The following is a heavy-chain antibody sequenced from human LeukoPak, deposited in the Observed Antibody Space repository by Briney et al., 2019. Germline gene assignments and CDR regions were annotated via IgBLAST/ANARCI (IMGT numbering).Heavy chain of an antibody. Sequence: PSETLSLTCAVSGGSISSSNWWSWVRQPPGKGLEWIGYIYYSGSTNYNPSLKSRVTISVDTSKNQFSLKLYSVTAADTAVYYCARVNQAVADHFDYWGQGTLVTVSS. J-gene: IGHJ4*02. CDR2: IYYSGST. CDR3: ARVNQAVADHFDY. D-gene: IGHD6-19*01. CDR1: GGSISSSNW. V-gene: IGHV4-4*02.